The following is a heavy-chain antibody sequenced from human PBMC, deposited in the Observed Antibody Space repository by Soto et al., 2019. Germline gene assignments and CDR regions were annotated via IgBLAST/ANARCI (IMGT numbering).Heavy chain of an antibody. CDR3: ARDYYGMDV. CDR1: GGSISSGGYS. CDR2: TYQSGSA. J-gene: IGHJ6*02. Sequence: SETLSLTCTVSGGSISSGGYSWTWIRQSPGKGLEWIGYTYQSGSAYYNPSLKSRVTISVDRSKNQFSLNLTSVTAADTAVYYCARDYYGMDVWGQGTTGTVSS. V-gene: IGHV4-30-2*06.